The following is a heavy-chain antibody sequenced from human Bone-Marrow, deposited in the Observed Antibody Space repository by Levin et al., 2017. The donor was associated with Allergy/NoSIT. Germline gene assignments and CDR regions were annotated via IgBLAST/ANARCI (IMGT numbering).Heavy chain of an antibody. CDR1: GGSISTSYW. V-gene: IGHV4-4*02. CDR3: ARAVYTRYFDY. CDR2: IYHTGST. D-gene: IGHD2-2*02. Sequence: SGGSISTSYWWTWLRQPPGKGLEWIGEIYHTGSTTFHPSLRNRVTMSIDTSQNQFSLSLSSITAADTAVYYCARAVYTRYFDYWGQGALVTVSS. J-gene: IGHJ4*02.